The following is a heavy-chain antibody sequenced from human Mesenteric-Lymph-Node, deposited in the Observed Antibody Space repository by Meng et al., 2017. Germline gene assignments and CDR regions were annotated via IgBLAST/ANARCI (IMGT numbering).Heavy chain of an antibody. CDR1: GFTFSSYA. CDR3: ASGQQLVPPPDY. V-gene: IGHV3-30*01. Sequence: GESLKISCAASGFTFSSYAMHWVRQAPGKGLEWVAVISYDGSNKYYADSVKGRFTISRDNSKNTLYLQMNSLRAEDTAVYYCASGQQLVPPPDYWGQGTLVTVSS. D-gene: IGHD6-13*01. CDR2: ISYDGSNK. J-gene: IGHJ4*02.